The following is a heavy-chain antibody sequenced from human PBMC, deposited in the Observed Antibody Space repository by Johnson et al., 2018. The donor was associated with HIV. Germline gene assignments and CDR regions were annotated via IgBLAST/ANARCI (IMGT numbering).Heavy chain of an antibody. D-gene: IGHD5-12*01. CDR1: GFTVSSNY. CDR3: AKDTGYSGYDQPDAFDI. J-gene: IGHJ3*02. V-gene: IGHV3-66*03. Sequence: VQLVESGGGLIQPGGSLRLSCAASGFTVSSNYMSWVRQAPGKGLEWVSVIYSGGSTYYADSVKGRFTISRDNSKNTLYLQMNSLRAEDTAVYYCAKDTGYSGYDQPDAFDIWGQGTMVTVSS. CDR2: IYSGGST.